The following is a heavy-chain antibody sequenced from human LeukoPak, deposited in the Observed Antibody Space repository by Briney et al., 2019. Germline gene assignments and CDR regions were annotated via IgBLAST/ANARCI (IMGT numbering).Heavy chain of an antibody. D-gene: IGHD1-26*01. J-gene: IGHJ4*02. CDR1: GFTFSSYA. Sequence: GGSLKLSCAASGFTFSSYAMTWVRQPPGKGLEGVSSITGSTGSTYYADSVKGRFTISRDNSKNTLYLQMNSLRAEDTAVYYCAKRYSGSSGLYNFDYWGQGTLVTVSS. CDR2: ITGSTGST. V-gene: IGHV3-23*01. CDR3: AKRYSGSSGLYNFDY.